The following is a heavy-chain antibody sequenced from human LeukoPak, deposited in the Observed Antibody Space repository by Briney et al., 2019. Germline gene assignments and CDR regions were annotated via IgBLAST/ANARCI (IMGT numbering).Heavy chain of an antibody. CDR3: ARGGNLYCSATSCYDFDY. V-gene: IGHV3-74*01. J-gene: IGHJ4*02. CDR1: GFTFSSYW. Sequence: PGGSLRLSCAASGFTFSSYWMHWVRQAPGKGLVWVSRINSDGSSTSYADSVKGRFTISRDNAKNTLYLQMNSLRAEDTAVYYCARGGNLYCSATSCYDFDYWGQGTLVTVSS. CDR2: INSDGSST. D-gene: IGHD2-2*01.